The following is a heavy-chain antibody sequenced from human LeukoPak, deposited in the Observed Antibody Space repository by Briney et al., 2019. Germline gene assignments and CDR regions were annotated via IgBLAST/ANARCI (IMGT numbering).Heavy chain of an antibody. D-gene: IGHD1/OR15-1a*01. CDR1: GFPFSISW. CDR2: ITTDETT. CDR3: AKDWFATTDY. Sequence: PGRTLRLSCAVSGFPFSISWMHWFRQVPREGLMWGSRITTDETTTYADSVRGRFTISRDNAKNTVYLQMNSLRVEDTAVYYCAKDWFATTDYWGQGILVTVSS. V-gene: IGHV3-74*01. J-gene: IGHJ4*02.